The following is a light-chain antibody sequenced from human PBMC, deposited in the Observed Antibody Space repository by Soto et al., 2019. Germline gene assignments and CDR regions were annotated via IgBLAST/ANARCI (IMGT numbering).Light chain of an antibody. CDR2: GAS. V-gene: IGKV3-15*01. Sequence: EIVMTQSPATLSVSPGERATLSCRASQSVGSNLAWYQQKPGQAPRLLSYGASTRATGIPDRFSGSGSGTEFTLTISSLQSEDFAIYFCQQYNNWPPDRTFGQGTKVEIK. CDR3: QQYNNWPPDRT. J-gene: IGKJ1*01. CDR1: QSVGSN.